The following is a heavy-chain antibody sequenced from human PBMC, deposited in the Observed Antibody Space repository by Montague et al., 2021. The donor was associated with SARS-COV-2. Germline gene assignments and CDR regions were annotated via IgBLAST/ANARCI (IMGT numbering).Heavy chain of an antibody. Sequence: SLRLSCAASGFTLSDYYVGWARQAPGKGLEWIGRSRNRANGYRTEYAASVAGRFAISRDDSQTSLFLQLSSLQLDDTAVYYCARELYSNNARGGFYYYYYGMDVWGRGTTVTVSS. J-gene: IGHJ6*02. CDR1: GFTLSDYY. CDR3: ARELYSNNARGGFYYYYYGMDV. CDR2: SRNRANGYRT. D-gene: IGHD4-11*01. V-gene: IGHV3-72*01.